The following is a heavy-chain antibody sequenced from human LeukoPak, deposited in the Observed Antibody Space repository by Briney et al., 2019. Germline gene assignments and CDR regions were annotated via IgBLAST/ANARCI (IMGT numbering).Heavy chain of an antibody. CDR2: ISAYNGNT. V-gene: IGHV1-18*01. CDR1: GYTFTSYG. CDR3: ARDRVVVVPAAGTDFDY. Sequence: ASVKVSCKASGYTFTSYGISWVRQAPGQGLECMGWISAYNGNTNYAQKLQGRVTMTTDTSTSTAYMELRSLRSDDTAVYYCARDRVVVVPAAGTDFDYWGQGTLVTVSS. D-gene: IGHD2-2*01. J-gene: IGHJ4*02.